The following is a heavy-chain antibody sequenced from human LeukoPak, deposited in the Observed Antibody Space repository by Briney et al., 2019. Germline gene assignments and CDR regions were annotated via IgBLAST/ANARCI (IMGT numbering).Heavy chain of an antibody. D-gene: IGHD3-16*01. CDR3: ARWGGLDAFDI. V-gene: IGHV1-2*06. J-gene: IGHJ3*02. Sequence: ASVKVSCKTAGYTFTDYYMHWVRQAPGQGLEWMGRINPSSGGTNYAQKFQGRVTMTRDTSITTAYMELSRLTSDDTAVYYCARWGGLDAFDIWGQGTMVTVS. CDR1: GYTFTDYY. CDR2: INPSSGGT.